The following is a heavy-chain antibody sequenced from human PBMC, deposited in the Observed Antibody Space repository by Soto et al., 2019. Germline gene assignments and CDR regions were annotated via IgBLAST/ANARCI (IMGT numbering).Heavy chain of an antibody. CDR2: ISWNSGSI. Sequence: PGGSLRLSCAASGFTFDDYAMHWVRQAPGKGLEWVSGISWNSGSIGYADSVKGRFTISRDNAKNSLYLQMNSLRAEDTALYYCGKDIGFTGTAYFDYWGQGTLVTVSS. CDR1: GFTFDDYA. CDR3: GKDIGFTGTAYFDY. D-gene: IGHD1-1*01. V-gene: IGHV3-9*01. J-gene: IGHJ4*02.